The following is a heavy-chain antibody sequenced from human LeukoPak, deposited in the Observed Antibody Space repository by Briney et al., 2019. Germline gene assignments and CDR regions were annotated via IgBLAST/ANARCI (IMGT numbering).Heavy chain of an antibody. J-gene: IGHJ4*02. Sequence: GGSLRLSCAASGFTFSSYWMHWVRQAPGKGLVWVSRINSDGSSITYADSVKGRFTNSRDSARSALYLQMNSLRAEDTAVYYCAKGDCSSGSCYFDYWGQGSQVTVSS. CDR2: INSDGSSI. V-gene: IGHV3-74*03. CDR3: AKGDCSSGSCYFDY. CDR1: GFTFSSYW. D-gene: IGHD2-15*01.